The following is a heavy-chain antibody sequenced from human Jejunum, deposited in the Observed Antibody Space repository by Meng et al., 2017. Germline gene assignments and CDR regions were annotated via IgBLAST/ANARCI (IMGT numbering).Heavy chain of an antibody. CDR1: GLSLTVSGVG. Sequence: QSPLKESGPALVKPTPPLPLSCTFSGLSLTVSGVGVGWIRQPPGKALEWLALIYWDDDKRYSPSLKSRLSITKDTSKNQVVLTMTNVDPVDTATYYCAKDWSDTAFDYWGQGTLVTVSS. V-gene: IGHV2-5*02. J-gene: IGHJ4*02. D-gene: IGHD3-9*01. CDR3: AKDWSDTAFDY. CDR2: IYWDDDK.